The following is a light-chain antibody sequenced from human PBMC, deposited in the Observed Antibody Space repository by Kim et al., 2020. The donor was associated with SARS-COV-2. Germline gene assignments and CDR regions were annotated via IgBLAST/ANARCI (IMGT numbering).Light chain of an antibody. V-gene: IGKV3-15*01. CDR2: DAS. CDR1: QSVSIN. J-gene: IGKJ5*01. Sequence: EVVMTQSPATLSVSPGERATLSCWASQSVSINLAWYQQKPGQAPRLLIYDASTRATGVPARFSGSGSGTEFTLTISSLQSEDFAVYYCQQYDVWPPITFGQGTRLEI. CDR3: QQYDVWPPIT.